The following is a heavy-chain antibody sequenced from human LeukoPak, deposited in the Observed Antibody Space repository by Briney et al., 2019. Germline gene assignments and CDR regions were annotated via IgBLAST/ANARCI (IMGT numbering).Heavy chain of an antibody. D-gene: IGHD6-13*01. J-gene: IGHJ4*01. CDR1: GGTFSSYA. CDR2: INPILGIA. CDR3: ASRITAGIDY. Sequence: GASVKVSCKASGGTFSSYAISWVRQAPGQGLEWMGRINPILGIANYAQKFQGRVTITADKSTSTAYMELSSLRSEDTAVYYCASRITAGIDYWGQGTLVTVSS. V-gene: IGHV1-69*04.